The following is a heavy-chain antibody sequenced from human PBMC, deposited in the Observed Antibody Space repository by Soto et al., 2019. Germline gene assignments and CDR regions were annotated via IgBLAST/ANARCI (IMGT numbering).Heavy chain of an antibody. CDR3: ARVATYNAFDI. CDR1: GFTFSGYD. D-gene: IGHD2-2*02. V-gene: IGHV3-64*01. Sequence: PGGSLRLSCVASGFTFSGYDMHWVRQAPGKGLEYVSAITNAGGGTYYANSEKGRFTISRDNSKNTLYLQMGSLRDEDMVVYYCARVATYNAFDIWGQGTMVTVSS. CDR2: ITNAGGGT. J-gene: IGHJ3*02.